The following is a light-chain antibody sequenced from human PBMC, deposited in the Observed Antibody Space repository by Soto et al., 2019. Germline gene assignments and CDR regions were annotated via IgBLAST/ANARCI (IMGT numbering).Light chain of an antibody. V-gene: IGLV4-69*01. CDR2: VNSDGTH. CDR3: QTWDTGIRV. Sequence: QLVLTQSPSASASLGASVKLTCTLSSGHSNYDITWHQQQPEKGPRYLMKVNSDGTHNTGDGIPDRFSGSTSGAERYLTISSLQSEDEADYYCQTWDTGIRVFGGGTQLTVL. J-gene: IGLJ3*02. CDR1: SGHSNYD.